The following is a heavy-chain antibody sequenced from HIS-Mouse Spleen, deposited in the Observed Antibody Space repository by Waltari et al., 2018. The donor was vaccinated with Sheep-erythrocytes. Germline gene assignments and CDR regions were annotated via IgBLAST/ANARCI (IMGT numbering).Heavy chain of an antibody. J-gene: IGHJ4*02. CDR1: GGTFSSSA. CDR2: IIPILGIA. V-gene: IGHV1-69*04. D-gene: IGHD1-26*01. Sequence: QVQLVQSGAEVKKPGSSVKVSCKASGGTFSSSAISWVRKAPGQGLEWMGRIIPILGIANYAQKFQGRVTITADKSTSTAYMELSSLRSEDTAVYYCAQTGATTPHFDYWGQGTLVTVSS. CDR3: AQTGATTPHFDY.